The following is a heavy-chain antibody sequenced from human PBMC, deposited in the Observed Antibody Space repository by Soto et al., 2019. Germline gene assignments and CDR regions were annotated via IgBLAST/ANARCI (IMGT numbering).Heavy chain of an antibody. D-gene: IGHD1-1*01. CDR1: GGSISSYY. CDR3: ARHNEFNDYYYMDV. V-gene: IGHV4-59*08. Sequence: SETLSLTCTVSGGSISSYYWSWIRQPPGKGLEWIGYIYYSGSTNYNPSLKSRVTISVDTSKNQFSLKLSSVTAADTAVYYCARHNEFNDYYYMDVWGKGTTVTVSS. J-gene: IGHJ6*03. CDR2: IYYSGST.